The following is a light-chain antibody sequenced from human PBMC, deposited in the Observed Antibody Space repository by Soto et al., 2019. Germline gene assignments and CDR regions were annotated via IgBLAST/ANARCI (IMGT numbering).Light chain of an antibody. V-gene: IGLV2-8*01. CDR1: SSDVGGYNY. CDR2: EVS. J-gene: IGLJ3*02. CDR3: SSYAGTNNLGV. Sequence: QSALTQPPSASGSPGQSVTISCTGTSSDVGGYNYVSWYQQHPGKAPKLMIYEVSKRPSGVPDRFSGSKSGNTASLTVSGPKAGDEVVYSCSSYAGTNNLGVFGGGTKLPVL.